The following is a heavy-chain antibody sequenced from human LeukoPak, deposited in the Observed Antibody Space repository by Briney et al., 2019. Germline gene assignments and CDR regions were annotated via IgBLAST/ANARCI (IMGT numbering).Heavy chain of an antibody. CDR3: AIFVWSGYYPYYFDY. J-gene: IGHJ4*02. D-gene: IGHD3-3*01. CDR1: GGSISSAGYS. CDR2: IYHSGST. V-gene: IGHV4-30-2*01. Sequence: PSETLSLTRAVSGGSISSAGYSWGWIRQPPGKGLEWIVYIYHSGSTYYNPSLKSRVTISVDRSKNQFSLKLSSVTAADTAVYYCAIFVWSGYYPYYFDYWGQGTLVTVSS.